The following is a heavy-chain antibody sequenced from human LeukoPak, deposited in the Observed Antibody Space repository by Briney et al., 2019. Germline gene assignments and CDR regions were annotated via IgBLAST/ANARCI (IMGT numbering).Heavy chain of an antibody. V-gene: IGHV1-2*06. CDR3: ARAQNYHDRSGYSDDTFDV. CDR1: GYTSTDNY. CDR2: VNPDSGDI. Sequence: ASVKVSCKASGYTSTDNYIHWVRQAPGQGLEWMGRVNPDSGDINYAQKFQGRVTMTRDTSINTAFVELRRLRSDDTATYYCARAQNYHDRSGYSDDTFDVWGHGTMITVSS. D-gene: IGHD3-22*01. J-gene: IGHJ3*01.